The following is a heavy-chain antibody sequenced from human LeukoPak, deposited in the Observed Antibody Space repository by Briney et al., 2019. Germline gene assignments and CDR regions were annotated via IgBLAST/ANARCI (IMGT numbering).Heavy chain of an antibody. J-gene: IGHJ3*01. Sequence: GGSLRLSCAASGFTFSSYWMSWVRQAPGKGLEWVANIKQDGSEKYYVDSVKGRFTISRDNAKNTLYLRMNSLRVEDTAVYYCTRADDGSGYNAFDLWGQGTMLTVSS. CDR3: TRADDGSGYNAFDL. V-gene: IGHV3-7*01. D-gene: IGHD3-22*01. CDR2: IKQDGSEK. CDR1: GFTFSSYW.